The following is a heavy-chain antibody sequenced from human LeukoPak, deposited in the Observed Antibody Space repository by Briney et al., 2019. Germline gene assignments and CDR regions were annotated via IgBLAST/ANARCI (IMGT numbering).Heavy chain of an antibody. D-gene: IGHD2-2*01. CDR3: ARSPLWTEYGFPPWFDP. V-gene: IGHV1-69*13. CDR2: IIPIFGTA. Sequence: SVKVSCKASGGTFSSYAISWVRQAPGQGLEWMGGIIPIFGTANYAQKFQGRVTITADESTSTAYMELSSLRSEDTAVYYCARSPLWTEYGFPPWFDPWGQGTLVTVSS. CDR1: GGTFSSYA. J-gene: IGHJ5*02.